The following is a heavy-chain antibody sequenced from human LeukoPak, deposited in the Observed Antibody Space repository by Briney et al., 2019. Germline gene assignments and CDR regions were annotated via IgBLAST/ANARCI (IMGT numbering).Heavy chain of an antibody. V-gene: IGHV4-4*02. Sequence: TLSLTCAVSGGSISSSNWWSWVRQPPGKGLEWIGEIYHSGSTNYNPSLKSRVTISVDTSKNQFSLKLSSVTAADTAVYYCARTSGSYFFDYWGQGTLVTVSS. CDR2: IYHSGST. J-gene: IGHJ4*02. D-gene: IGHD1-26*01. CDR3: ARTSGSYFFDY. CDR1: GGSISSSNW.